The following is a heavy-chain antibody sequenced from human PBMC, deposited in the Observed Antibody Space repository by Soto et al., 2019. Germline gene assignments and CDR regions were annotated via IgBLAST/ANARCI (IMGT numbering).Heavy chain of an antibody. Sequence: SETLSLTCTVSGGSVSSGSYYWSWIRQPPGKGLEWIGYTYHSGTTYYKPSLKSRVTISVDTSKNQISLKLTSVTAADTSVYYCARDLWGYCGTDCYPLDVWGQGTTVTVSS. V-gene: IGHV4-31*03. CDR3: ARDLWGYCGTDCYPLDV. CDR2: TYHSGTT. J-gene: IGHJ6*02. CDR1: GGSVSSGSYY. D-gene: IGHD2-21*02.